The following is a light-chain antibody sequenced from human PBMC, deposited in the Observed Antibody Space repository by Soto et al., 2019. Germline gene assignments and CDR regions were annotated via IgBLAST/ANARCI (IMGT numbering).Light chain of an antibody. J-gene: IGKJ5*01. CDR2: DTS. V-gene: IGKV3-15*01. Sequence: ELVLTQSPATLSVSPGDRVTLSCRASQSISSSLAWYQHKPAQAPRRLIYDTSASATVVPARFIGSRSGPEFTLSLNHLQSEEFAIYYFQQYNNWPITFGKRTRLEIK. CDR1: QSISSS. CDR3: QQYNNWPIT.